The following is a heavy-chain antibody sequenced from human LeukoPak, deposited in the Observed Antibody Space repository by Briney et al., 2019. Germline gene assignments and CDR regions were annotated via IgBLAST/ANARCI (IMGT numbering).Heavy chain of an antibody. CDR3: ARDYDILTGYHDYGMDV. D-gene: IGHD3-9*01. CDR2: ISSSSSYT. V-gene: IGHV3-11*06. CDR1: GFTFSDYY. Sequence: WGSLRLSCAASGFTFSDYYMSWIRQAPGKGLEWVSYISSSSSYTNYADSVKGRFTISRDNAKNSLYLQMNSLRAEDTAVYYCARDYDILTGYHDYGMDVWGKGTTATVSS. J-gene: IGHJ6*04.